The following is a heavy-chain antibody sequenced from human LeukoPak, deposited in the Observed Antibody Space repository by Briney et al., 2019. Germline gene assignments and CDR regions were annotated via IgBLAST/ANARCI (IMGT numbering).Heavy chain of an antibody. Sequence: SETLSLTCTVSGASISNSYWSWVRQPPGKGLEWIGYTPYSGSTNYNPSLKSRVTMSADTSTDQLSLRLISVTAADTAVYYCARTVSGDYYGMDVWGQGTTVTVSS. CDR2: TPYSGST. D-gene: IGHD1-26*01. V-gene: IGHV4-59*08. CDR3: ARTVSGDYYGMDV. J-gene: IGHJ6*02. CDR1: GASISNSY.